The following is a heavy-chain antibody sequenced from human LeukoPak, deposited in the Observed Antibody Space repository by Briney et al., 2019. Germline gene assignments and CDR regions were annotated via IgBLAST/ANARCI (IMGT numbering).Heavy chain of an antibody. J-gene: IGHJ3*02. D-gene: IGHD5-24*01. CDR3: AKGVGDGYNSDAFDI. CDR2: ISSNGGST. CDR1: GFTFSSYA. V-gene: IGHV3-64*01. Sequence: GGSLRLSCAASGFTFSSYAMHWVRQAPGKGLEYVSAISSNGGSTYYANSVKGRFTISRDNAKNSLYLQMNSLRAEDMALYYCAKGVGDGYNSDAFDIWGQGTMVTVSS.